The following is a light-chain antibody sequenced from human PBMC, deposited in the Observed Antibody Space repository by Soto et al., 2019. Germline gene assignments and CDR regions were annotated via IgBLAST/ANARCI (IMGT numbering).Light chain of an antibody. V-gene: IGKV3-20*01. CDR2: AAS. J-gene: IGKJ4*01. Sequence: EIVLTQSPGTLSLSPGERATLSCRASQSVGSNSLAWYQQRPGQAPRLLIYAASSRATGIPVRFSGSGSGTDFTLSISRLQTDDFATYYCQQYGSFSPITFGGGTKVDIK. CDR3: QQYGSFSPIT. CDR1: QSVGSNS.